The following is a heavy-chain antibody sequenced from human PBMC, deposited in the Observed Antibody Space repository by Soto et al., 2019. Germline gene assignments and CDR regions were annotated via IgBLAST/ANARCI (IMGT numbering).Heavy chain of an antibody. CDR3: ARGPVVAPTLGLNWFDT. CDR1: GGSISSSNW. CDR2: IYHSGST. J-gene: IGHJ5*02. Sequence: SETLSLTCAVSGGSISSSNWWSWVRQPPGKGLEWIGEIYHSGSTNYNPSLKSRVTISVDKSKNQFSLKLSSVTAADTAVYYCARGPVVAPTLGLNWFDTWGQGTLVTVSS. V-gene: IGHV4-4*02. D-gene: IGHD2-15*01.